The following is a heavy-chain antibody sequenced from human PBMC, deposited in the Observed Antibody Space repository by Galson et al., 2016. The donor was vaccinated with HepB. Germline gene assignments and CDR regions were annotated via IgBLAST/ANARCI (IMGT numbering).Heavy chain of an antibody. Sequence: SLRLSCAASGFTFSGYGMNWVRQTPAKGLEWVSSISSNSNYMYYADSVRGRFTTSRDNAKNSLYLQMNSLTAEDTAVYYCARNPHSTNWIGAEYFQYWGQGTLVTVSS. CDR2: ISSNSNYM. CDR1: GFTFSGYG. D-gene: IGHD6-13*01. J-gene: IGHJ1*01. V-gene: IGHV3-21*01. CDR3: ARNPHSTNWIGAEYFQY.